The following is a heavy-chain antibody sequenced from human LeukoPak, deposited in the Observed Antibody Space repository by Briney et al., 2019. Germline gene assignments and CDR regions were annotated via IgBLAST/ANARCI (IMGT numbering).Heavy chain of an antibody. CDR1: GITFSNYV. Sequence: GGSLRLSCAASGITFSNYVMTWVRQAPGKGLEWVSAISGSGSRTDYADSVKGRFTISRDNSKNTLYMQLNSLRAEDTAVYYCAKLAYCSSTSCYHWDYWGQGTLVTVSS. CDR2: ISGSGSRT. J-gene: IGHJ4*02. CDR3: AKLAYCSSTSCYHWDY. D-gene: IGHD2-2*01. V-gene: IGHV3-23*01.